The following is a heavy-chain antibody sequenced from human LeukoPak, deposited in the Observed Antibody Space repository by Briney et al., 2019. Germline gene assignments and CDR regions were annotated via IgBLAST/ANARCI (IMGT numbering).Heavy chain of an antibody. CDR2: IIPGLGII. CDR1: GGTFSHYT. V-gene: IGHV1-69*02. D-gene: IGHD3-22*01. J-gene: IGHJ4*02. Sequence: GASVKVSCRFSGGTFSHYTITWVRQAPGQGLEWMGRIIPGLGIINYAQKFQDRVTVTADKSTSTAYMELRSLRADDTAVYYCARALSDTSGYELAYWGQGTLVTVSS. CDR3: ARALSDTSGYELAY.